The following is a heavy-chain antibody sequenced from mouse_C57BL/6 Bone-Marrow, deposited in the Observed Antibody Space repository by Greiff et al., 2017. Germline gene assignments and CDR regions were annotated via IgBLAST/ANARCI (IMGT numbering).Heavy chain of an antibody. CDR3: ARGEIYYGNYDYAMDY. V-gene: IGHV5-16*01. CDR2: INYDGSST. Sequence: EVQLKESEGGLVQPGSSMKLSCTASGFTFSDYYMAWVRQVPEKGLEWVANINYDGSSTYYLDSLKSRFIISRDNAKNILYLQMSSLKSEDTATYYWARGEIYYGNYDYAMDYWGQGTSVTVSS. D-gene: IGHD2-1*01. J-gene: IGHJ4*01. CDR1: GFTFSDYY.